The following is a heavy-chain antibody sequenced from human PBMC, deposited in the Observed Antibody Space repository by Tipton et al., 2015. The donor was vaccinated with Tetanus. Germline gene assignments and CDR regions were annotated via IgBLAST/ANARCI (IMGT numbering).Heavy chain of an antibody. J-gene: IGHJ4*02. CDR3: ARHPPPYYYGSGSYLDY. D-gene: IGHD3-10*01. Sequence: TLSLTCSVSGDSGSRHYWSWIRQPPGKGLEWIGGIYYSGSTFYHPSLQSRVTISVDTSKNQFSLRLSSVTAADTAVYFCARHPPPYYYGSGSYLDYWGQGTPVTVSS. CDR1: GDSGSRHY. V-gene: IGHV4-59*08. CDR2: IYYSGST.